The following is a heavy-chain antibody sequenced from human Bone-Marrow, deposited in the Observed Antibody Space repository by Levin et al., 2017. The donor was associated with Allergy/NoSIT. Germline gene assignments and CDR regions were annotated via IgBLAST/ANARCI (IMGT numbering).Heavy chain of an antibody. D-gene: IGHD6-6*01. CDR2: VSSSSTYI. V-gene: IGHV3-21*01. J-gene: IGHJ3*02. Sequence: GESLKISCAASGFTFNDYSMNWVRQAPGKGLEWVSTVSSSSTYIYYADSVKGRFTISRDNAKNSLYLQMNSLRAEDTAVYYCARAYSSSRNGAFDIWGQGTMVTVSS. CDR1: GFTFNDYS. CDR3: ARAYSSSRNGAFDI.